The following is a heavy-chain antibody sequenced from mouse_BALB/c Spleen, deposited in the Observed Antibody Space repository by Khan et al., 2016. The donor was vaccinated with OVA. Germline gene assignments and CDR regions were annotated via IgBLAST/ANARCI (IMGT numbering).Heavy chain of an antibody. Sequence: VQLKESGGGLVKPGGSLKLSCAASGFTFSSYTMSWVRQTPEKRLEWVATISSGGTYTYYVDSVEGRFTLSRDNAKNTLYLEMTSLKSEDTAIYYCTRGECYYGNPYAIDFWGQGTSVTVSS. J-gene: IGHJ4*01. CDR1: GFTFSSYT. CDR2: ISSGGTYT. CDR3: TRGECYYGNPYAIDF. V-gene: IGHV5-6-4*01. D-gene: IGHD2-1*01.